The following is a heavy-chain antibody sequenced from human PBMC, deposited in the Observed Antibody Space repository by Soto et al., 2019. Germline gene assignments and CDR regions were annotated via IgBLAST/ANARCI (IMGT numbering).Heavy chain of an antibody. Sequence: QVQLQQWGAGLLKPSETLSLTCAVYGGSFSGYYWSWIRQPPGKGLEWIGEINHSGSTNYNPSLKSRVTISVDTSKNQFSLKLSSVTAADTAVYYCARGLRGDSSSWNVGLDGYYYGMDVWGQGTTVTVSS. J-gene: IGHJ6*02. CDR2: INHSGST. CDR3: ARGLRGDSSSWNVGLDGYYYGMDV. CDR1: GGSFSGYY. V-gene: IGHV4-34*01. D-gene: IGHD6-13*01.